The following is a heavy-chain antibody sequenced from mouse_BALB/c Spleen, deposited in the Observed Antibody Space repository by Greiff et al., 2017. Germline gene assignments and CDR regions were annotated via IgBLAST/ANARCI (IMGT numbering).Heavy chain of an antibody. CDR1: GFTFSSFG. Sequence: EVHLVESGGGLVQPGGSRKLSCAASGFTFSSFGMHWVRQAPEKGLEWVAYISSGSSTIYYADTVKGRFTISRDNPKNTLFLQMTSLRSEDTAMYYCARKRASGYYAAMDYWGQGTSVTVSS. J-gene: IGHJ4*01. CDR3: ARKRASGYYAAMDY. D-gene: IGHD2-3*01. CDR2: ISSGSSTI. V-gene: IGHV5-17*02.